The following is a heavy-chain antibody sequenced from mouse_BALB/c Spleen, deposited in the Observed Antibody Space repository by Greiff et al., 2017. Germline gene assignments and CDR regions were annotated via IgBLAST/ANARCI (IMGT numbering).Heavy chain of an antibody. D-gene: IGHD2-1*01. CDR3: ARDGGNYYFDY. CDR1: GFTFSSFG. CDR2: ISSGSSTI. V-gene: IGHV5-17*02. Sequence: EVKLVESGGGLVQPGGSRKLSCAASGFTFSSFGMHWVRQAPEKGLEWVAYISSGSSTIYYADTVKGRFTISRDNPKNTLFLQMTSLRSEDTAMYYCARDGGNYYFDYWGQGTTLTVSS. J-gene: IGHJ2*01.